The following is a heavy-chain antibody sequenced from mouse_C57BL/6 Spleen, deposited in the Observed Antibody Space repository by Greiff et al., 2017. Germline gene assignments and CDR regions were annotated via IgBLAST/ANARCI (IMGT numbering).Heavy chain of an antibody. Sequence: QLQQSGPELVKPGASVKMSCKASGYTFTDYNMHWVKQSHGKSLEWIGYINPNNGGTSYNQKFKGKATLTVNKSSSTAYVELRSLTSEDSAVYYCARDYYGSRFYYFDYWGQGTTLTVSS. CDR2: INPNNGGT. D-gene: IGHD1-1*01. CDR1: GYTFTDYN. V-gene: IGHV1-22*01. J-gene: IGHJ2*01. CDR3: ARDYYGSRFYYFDY.